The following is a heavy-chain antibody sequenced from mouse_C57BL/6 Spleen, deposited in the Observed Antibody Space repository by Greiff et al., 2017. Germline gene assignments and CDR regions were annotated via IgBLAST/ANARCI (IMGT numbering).Heavy chain of an antibody. V-gene: IGHV2-9-1*01. CDR3: ARKNYYGSNWYFDV. CDR2: IWTGGGT. CDR1: GFSFTSYA. D-gene: IGHD1-1*01. Sequence: VTLLESGPGLVAPSQSLSITCPVSGFSFTSYAISWVRQPPGKGLEWLGVIWTGGGTNYNSALKSRLSISKDNSKSQVFFKMNSLQTDDTARYYCARKNYYGSNWYFDVWGTGTTVTVSA. J-gene: IGHJ1*03.